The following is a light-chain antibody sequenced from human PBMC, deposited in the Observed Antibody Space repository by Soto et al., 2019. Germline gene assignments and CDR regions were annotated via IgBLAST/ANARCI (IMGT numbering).Light chain of an antibody. Sequence: QSALTQPASVSGSPGQSITISCTGTSSEVGGYNYVSWYQQHPGKAPKLMIYDVSNRPSGVSNRFSGSKSGNTASLTISGLQAEDESDYYCSSYTGSSTYVFGTGTKLTVL. CDR3: SSYTGSSTYV. CDR2: DVS. CDR1: SSEVGGYNY. V-gene: IGLV2-14*03. J-gene: IGLJ1*01.